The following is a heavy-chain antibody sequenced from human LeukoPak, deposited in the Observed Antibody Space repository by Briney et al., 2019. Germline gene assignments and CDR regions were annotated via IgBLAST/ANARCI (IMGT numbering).Heavy chain of an antibody. D-gene: IGHD1-26*01. CDR2: IRYDGSNK. Sequence: PGGSLRHSCSASGFTFSSYGMHWVRQAPGKGLEWVAFIRYDGSNKYYADSVKGRFTISRDNSKNTLYLQMNSLRAEDTAVYYCAKDLLRMRGSYPPYWGQGTLVTVSS. CDR1: GFTFSSYG. J-gene: IGHJ4*02. V-gene: IGHV3-30*02. CDR3: AKDLLRMRGSYPPY.